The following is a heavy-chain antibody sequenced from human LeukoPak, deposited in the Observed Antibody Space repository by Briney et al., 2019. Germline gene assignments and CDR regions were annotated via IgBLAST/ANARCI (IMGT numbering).Heavy chain of an antibody. V-gene: IGHV4-4*07. CDR1: GGSISSYY. CDR3: ARVKWFGEAYFDP. D-gene: IGHD3-10*01. Sequence: PSETLSLTCTVSGGSISSYYWSWIQQPAGKGLEWIGRIYTSGSTNYNPSLKSRVTMSVDTSKNQFSLKLSSVTAADTAVYYCARVKWFGEAYFDPWGQGTLVTVSS. J-gene: IGHJ5*02. CDR2: IYTSGST.